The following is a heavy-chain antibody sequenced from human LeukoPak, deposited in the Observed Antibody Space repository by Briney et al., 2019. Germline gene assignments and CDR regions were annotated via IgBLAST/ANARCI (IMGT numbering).Heavy chain of an antibody. CDR3: ARTGGLRSVVVPTAIFDAFDI. Sequence: ASVKVSYKASGGTDSSHAISWVRQAPGQGLEWMGGIIPIFDIANYAQKFQDRVTITTDESTSTAYMELSSLRSEDTAVYYCARTGGLRSVVVPTAIFDAFDIWGQGTLVTVSS. V-gene: IGHV1-69*05. CDR2: IIPIFDIA. D-gene: IGHD2-2*01. J-gene: IGHJ3*02. CDR1: GGTDSSHA.